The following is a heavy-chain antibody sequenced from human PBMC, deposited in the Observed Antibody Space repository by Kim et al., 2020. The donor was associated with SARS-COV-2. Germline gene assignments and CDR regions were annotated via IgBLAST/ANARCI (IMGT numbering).Heavy chain of an antibody. CDR3: ARRKTVDDFWSGYYRPGPWDYYGMDV. CDR1: GGSISSSSYY. J-gene: IGHJ6*02. Sequence: SETLSLTCTVSGGSISSSSYYWGWIRQPPGKGLEWIGSIYYSGSTYYNPSLKSRVTISVDTSKNQFSLKLSSVTAADTAVYYCARRKTVDDFWSGYYRPGPWDYYGMDVWGQGTTVTVSS. D-gene: IGHD3-3*01. CDR2: IYYSGST. V-gene: IGHV4-39*01.